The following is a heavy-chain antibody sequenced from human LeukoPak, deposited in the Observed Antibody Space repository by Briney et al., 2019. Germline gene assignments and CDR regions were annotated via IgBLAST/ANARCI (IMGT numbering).Heavy chain of an antibody. Sequence: PGGSLRLSCAASGFSFSGYAMHWVRQAPGKGLVWVSRINSAGSYTTYADSVKGRFTISRDNAKNTLYLQMNSLRAEDTAVYYCAADSSGWYYFDYWGQGTLVTVSS. J-gene: IGHJ4*02. CDR3: AADSSGWYYFDY. V-gene: IGHV3-74*01. CDR1: GFSFSGYA. CDR2: INSAGSYT. D-gene: IGHD6-19*01.